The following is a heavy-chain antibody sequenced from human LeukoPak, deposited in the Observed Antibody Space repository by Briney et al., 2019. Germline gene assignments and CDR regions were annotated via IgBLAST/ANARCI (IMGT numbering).Heavy chain of an antibody. CDR3: AKDFRGSGYFFDY. CDR1: GFTFSSFA. J-gene: IGHJ4*02. D-gene: IGHD7-27*01. V-gene: IGHV3-23*01. CDR2: ISGSGANT. Sequence: GGSLRLSCAASGFTFSSFAMSCVRQAPGKGLEWVSAISGSGANTFYADSVRGRFTISRDNSKNILYLQMNSLRGEDTAIYYCAKDFRGSGYFFDYWGQGTLVTVSS.